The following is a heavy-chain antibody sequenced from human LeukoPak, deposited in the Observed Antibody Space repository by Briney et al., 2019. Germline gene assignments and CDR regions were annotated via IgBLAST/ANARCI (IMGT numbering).Heavy chain of an antibody. D-gene: IGHD3-16*01. V-gene: IGHV3-53*01. J-gene: IGHJ2*01. CDR1: GFTVSSNY. Sequence: PGGSLRLPCAASGFTVSSNYMSWVRQAPGKGLEWVSVIYSGGSTYYADSVKGRFTISRDNSKNTLYLQMNSLRAEDTAVYYCARGGVPKPWYFDLWGRGTLVTVSS. CDR2: IYSGGST. CDR3: ARGGVPKPWYFDL.